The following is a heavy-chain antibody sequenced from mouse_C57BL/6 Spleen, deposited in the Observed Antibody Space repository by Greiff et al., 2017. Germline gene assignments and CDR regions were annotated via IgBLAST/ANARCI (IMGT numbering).Heavy chain of an antibody. D-gene: IGHD4-1*01. J-gene: IGHJ2*01. CDR3: ARNWDVRYYFDY. Sequence: EVKLVESGGGLVKPGGSLKLSCAASGFTFSDYGMHWVRQAPEKGLEWVAYISSGSSTIYYADTVKGRFTISRDNAKNTLFLQMTSLRSEDTAMYYCARNWDVRYYFDYWGQGTTLTVSS. CDR2: ISSGSSTI. CDR1: GFTFSDYG. V-gene: IGHV5-17*01.